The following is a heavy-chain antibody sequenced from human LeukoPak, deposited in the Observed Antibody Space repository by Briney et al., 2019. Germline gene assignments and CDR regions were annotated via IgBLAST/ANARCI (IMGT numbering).Heavy chain of an antibody. J-gene: IGHJ4*02. CDR2: IKQDGSEK. CDR1: GFTFSSYW. D-gene: IGHD3-3*01. V-gene: IGHV3-7*01. CDR3: ARSRVETSWSPNQD. Sequence: GGSLRLSFAASGFTFSSYWMSWVRQAPGKGLEWVANIKQDGSEKYYVDSVKGRFTISRDNAKNSLYLQMNSLRAEDTAVYYCARSRVETSWSPNQDWGQGTLVTFSS.